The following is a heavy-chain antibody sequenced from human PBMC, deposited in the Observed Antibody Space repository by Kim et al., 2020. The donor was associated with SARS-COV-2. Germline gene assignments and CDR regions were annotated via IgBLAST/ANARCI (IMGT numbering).Heavy chain of an antibody. D-gene: IGHD4-17*01. CDR3: ARDRYGARYYYMDV. V-gene: IGHV3-33*01. J-gene: IGHJ6*03. Sequence: YADSVKGRFPISRDNSKNPLYLQMNSLRAEDTAVYYFARDRYGARYYYMDVWGKGTTVTVSS.